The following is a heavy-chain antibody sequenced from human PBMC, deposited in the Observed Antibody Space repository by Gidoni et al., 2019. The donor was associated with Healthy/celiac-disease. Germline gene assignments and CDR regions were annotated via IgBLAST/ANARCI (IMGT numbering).Heavy chain of an antibody. CDR2: INHSGST. V-gene: IGHV4-34*01. D-gene: IGHD6-6*01. CDR3: ARGLGIAARSHDY. CDR1: GGSFSGYY. J-gene: IGHJ4*02. Sequence: QVQLQQWGAGLLKPSETLSLTCAVYGGSFSGYYWSWIRQPPGKGLEWIGEINHSGSTNYNPSLKSRVTISVDTSKNQFSLKLSSVTAADTAVYYCARGLGIAARSHDYWGQGTLVTVSS.